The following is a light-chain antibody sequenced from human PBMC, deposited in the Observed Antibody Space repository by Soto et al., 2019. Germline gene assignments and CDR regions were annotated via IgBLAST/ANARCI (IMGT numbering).Light chain of an antibody. CDR3: CSYAGRNTFYV. J-gene: IGLJ1*01. Sequence: SALTQPASGTASPGEWIAISCPGASSDIGSQNLVSWYQQHPGKAPKLVIYEGSKRPSGVSDRFSGSKSANTASLTISGLQAEDEADYYCCSYAGRNTFYVFGTGTKV. CDR1: SSDIGSQNL. V-gene: IGLV2-23*03. CDR2: EGS.